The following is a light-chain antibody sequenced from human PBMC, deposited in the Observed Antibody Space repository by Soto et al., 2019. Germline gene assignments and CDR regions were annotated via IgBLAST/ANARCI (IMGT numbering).Light chain of an antibody. V-gene: IGKV1-39*01. CDR2: AAS. J-gene: IGKJ1*01. Sequence: DIPMTQSPSSLSASVGDRITIACRTSQNIDTYLNWYQQNPGKAPKLLISAASSLQSGVPSRFSGSGSGTDFTLTITSLQAEDFATYYCQQTYENPRTFGQGTKV. CDR3: QQTYENPRT. CDR1: QNIDTY.